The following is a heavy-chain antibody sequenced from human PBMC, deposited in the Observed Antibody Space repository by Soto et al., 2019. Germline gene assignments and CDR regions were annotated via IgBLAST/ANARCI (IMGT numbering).Heavy chain of an antibody. J-gene: IGHJ6*02. D-gene: IGHD6-19*01. Sequence: GESLKISCEGSGYSFTSYWISWVRQMPGKGLEWMGKIDPSDSYTNYSPSFQGHVTISADKSISTAYLQWSSLKASDTAMYYCATSPGIAVAEHYYSYGMDVWGQGTTLTVSS. V-gene: IGHV5-10-1*01. CDR1: GYSFTSYW. CDR3: ATSPGIAVAEHYYSYGMDV. CDR2: IDPSDSYT.